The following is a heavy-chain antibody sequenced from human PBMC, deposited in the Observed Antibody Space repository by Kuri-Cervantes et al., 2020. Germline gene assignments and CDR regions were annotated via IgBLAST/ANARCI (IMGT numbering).Heavy chain of an antibody. CDR3: ARSARSSYYYYYMDV. CDR2: IYYSGNT. V-gene: IGHV4-59*01. Sequence: SETLSLTCTVSGGSISSYYWSWIRQPPGKGLEWIGYIYYSGNTNYNPSLKSRVTISVDTSKNQFSLKLSSVTAADTAVYYCARSARSSYYYYYMDVWGKGTTVTVSS. J-gene: IGHJ6*03. CDR1: GGSISSYY.